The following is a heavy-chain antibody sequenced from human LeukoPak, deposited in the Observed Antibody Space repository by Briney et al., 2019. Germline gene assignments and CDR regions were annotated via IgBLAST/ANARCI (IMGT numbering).Heavy chain of an antibody. Sequence: SVKVSCKASGGTFSSYAISWVRQAPGQGLEWMGRMIPILGIANYAQKFQGRVTITADKSTSTAYMELSSLRSEDTAVYYCARAEYYYDSSGYHPYDYWGQGTLVTVSS. D-gene: IGHD3-22*01. V-gene: IGHV1-69*04. CDR1: GGTFSSYA. J-gene: IGHJ4*02. CDR3: ARAEYYYDSSGYHPYDY. CDR2: MIPILGIA.